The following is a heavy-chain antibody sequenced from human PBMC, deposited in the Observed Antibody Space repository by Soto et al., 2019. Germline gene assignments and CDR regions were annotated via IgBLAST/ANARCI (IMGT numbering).Heavy chain of an antibody. CDR1: GFTFSSYW. Sequence: GGALRLSCAASGFTFSSYWMHWVRQAPGKRLVWVSRINSDGSSTSYAESVKGRFTISRDNAKNTLYLQMNSLRAEDTAVYYCARTIEASTYYYDSSGYYPTYYYGMDVWGQGTTVTVSS. J-gene: IGHJ6*02. CDR2: INSDGSST. D-gene: IGHD3-22*01. CDR3: ARTIEASTYYYDSSGYYPTYYYGMDV. V-gene: IGHV3-74*01.